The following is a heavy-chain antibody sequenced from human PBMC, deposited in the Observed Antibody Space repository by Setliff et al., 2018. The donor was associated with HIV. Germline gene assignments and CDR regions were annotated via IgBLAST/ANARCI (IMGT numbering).Heavy chain of an antibody. V-gene: IGHV1-69*13. J-gene: IGHJ3*01. D-gene: IGHD1-1*01. CDR1: GGTFKNLA. Sequence: GASVKVSCKASGGTFKNLAISWVRQAPGHGLEWMGGVIPSFATANYAQKFQGRITITADELTSTVYMGLSSLKSEDSAVYYCANPHDGGAFDVWGQGTAVTVSS. CDR3: ANPHDGGAFDV. CDR2: VIPSFATA.